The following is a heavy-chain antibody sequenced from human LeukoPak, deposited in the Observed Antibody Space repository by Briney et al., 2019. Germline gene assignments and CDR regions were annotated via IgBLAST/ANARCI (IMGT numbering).Heavy chain of an antibody. Sequence: GGSLRLSCAASGFTFSDYTMNWVRQAPGKGLEWVSAISGSGGSTYYADSVKGRFTISRDNSKNTLYLQMNSLRAEDTAVYYCAKDKTLRYFDWLAYFDYWGQGTLVTVSS. D-gene: IGHD3-9*01. V-gene: IGHV3-23*01. CDR2: ISGSGGST. CDR1: GFTFSDYT. CDR3: AKDKTLRYFDWLAYFDY. J-gene: IGHJ4*02.